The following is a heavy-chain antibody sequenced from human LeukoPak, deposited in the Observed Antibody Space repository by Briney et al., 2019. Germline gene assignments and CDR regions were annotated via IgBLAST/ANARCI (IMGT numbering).Heavy chain of an antibody. Sequence: PGGSLRLSCAASGFTFSSYAMSWVRQAPGKGLEWVSTISGRGHSTYYADSVKGRFTISRDNSKNTLYLQMNSLRAEDTAVYYCAKGPYYYDNSGYSRRCFDPWGQGTLVTVSS. CDR3: AKGPYYYDNSGYSRRCFDP. J-gene: IGHJ5*02. D-gene: IGHD3-22*01. CDR2: ISGRGHST. CDR1: GFTFSSYA. V-gene: IGHV3-23*01.